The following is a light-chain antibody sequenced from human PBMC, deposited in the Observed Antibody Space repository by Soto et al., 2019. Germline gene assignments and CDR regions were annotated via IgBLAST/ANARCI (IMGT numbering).Light chain of an antibody. CDR1: SSDVGGYNY. J-gene: IGLJ1*01. CDR3: SSYTSSSTYV. Sequence: QSVLTQPASVSGSPGQSITISCTGTSSDVGGYNYVPWYQQHPGKAPKLIIYEVSNRPSGVSNRFSVSKSGNTASLTISGLQAEDEADYYCSSYTSSSTYVFGTGTKVTVL. V-gene: IGLV2-14*01. CDR2: EVS.